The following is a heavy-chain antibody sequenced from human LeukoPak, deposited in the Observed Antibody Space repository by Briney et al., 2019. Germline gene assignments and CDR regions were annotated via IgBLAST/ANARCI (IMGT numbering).Heavy chain of an antibody. D-gene: IGHD3-22*01. Sequence: SETLSLTCAVYGGSFSGYYWSWIRQPPGKGLEWIEEINHSGSTNYNPSLKSRVTISVDTSKNQFSLKLSSVTAADTAVYYCARKAPHYYDSSGYYYYFDYWGQGTLVTVSS. CDR2: INHSGST. CDR3: ARKAPHYYDSSGYYYYFDY. V-gene: IGHV4-34*01. CDR1: GGSFSGYY. J-gene: IGHJ4*02.